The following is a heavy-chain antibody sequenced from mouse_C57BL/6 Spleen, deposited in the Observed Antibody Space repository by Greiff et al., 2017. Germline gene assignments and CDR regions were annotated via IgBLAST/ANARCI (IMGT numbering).Heavy chain of an antibody. CDR3: ARSGDYDDYFDY. CDR2: IRNKANGYTT. Sequence: EVNVVESGGGLVQPGGSLSLSCAASGFTFTDYYMSWVRQPPGKALEWLGFIRNKANGYTTEYSASVKGRFTISRDNSQSILYLQMNALRAEDSATYYCARSGDYDDYFDYWGQGTTLTVSS. V-gene: IGHV7-3*01. J-gene: IGHJ2*01. D-gene: IGHD2-4*01. CDR1: GFTFTDYY.